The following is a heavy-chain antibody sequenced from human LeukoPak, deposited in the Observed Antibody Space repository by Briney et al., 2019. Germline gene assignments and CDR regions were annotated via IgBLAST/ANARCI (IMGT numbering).Heavy chain of an antibody. V-gene: IGHV1-69*04. CDR1: GGTFSSYA. D-gene: IGHD6-13*01. J-gene: IGHJ6*02. Sequence: EASVRVSCKASGGTFSSYAISWVRQAPGQGLEWMGRIIPILGIANYAQKFQGRVTITADKSTSTAYMELSSLRSEDTAVYYCARGRPGWYSSSWYDGLKVDYYYGMDVWGQGTTVTVSS. CDR3: ARGRPGWYSSSWYDGLKVDYYYGMDV. CDR2: IIPILGIA.